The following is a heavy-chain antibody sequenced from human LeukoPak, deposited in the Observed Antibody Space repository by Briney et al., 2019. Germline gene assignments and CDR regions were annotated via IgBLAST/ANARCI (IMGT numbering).Heavy chain of an antibody. CDR3: ARGGYYDSSGYYQWNWFEP. CDR2: INHSGST. V-gene: IGHV4-34*01. D-gene: IGHD3-22*01. J-gene: IGHJ5*02. CDR1: GGSFSGYY. Sequence: SETLSLTCAVYGGSFSGYYWSWIRQPPGQGLEWIGEINHSGSTNYNPSLKSRVTISVDTSKNQFSLKLSSVTAADTAVYYCARGGYYDSSGYYQWNWFEPWGQGTLVTVSS.